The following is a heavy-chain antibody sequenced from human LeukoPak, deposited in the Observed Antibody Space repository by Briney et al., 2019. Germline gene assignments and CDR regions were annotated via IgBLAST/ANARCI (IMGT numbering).Heavy chain of an antibody. CDR2: IYHSGST. CDR1: GYSISSGYY. D-gene: IGHD3-10*01. Sequence: SETLSLTCTVSGYSISSGYYWGWIRQPPGKGLEWIGSIYHSGSTYYNPSLKSRVTISVDTSKNQFSLKLSSVTAADTAVYYCARDVLLWFEELPTPYYFDYWGQGTLVTVSS. V-gene: IGHV4-38-2*02. CDR3: ARDVLLWFEELPTPYYFDY. J-gene: IGHJ4*02.